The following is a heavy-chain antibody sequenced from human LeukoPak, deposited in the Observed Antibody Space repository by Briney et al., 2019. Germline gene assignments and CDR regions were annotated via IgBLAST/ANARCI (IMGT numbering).Heavy chain of an antibody. D-gene: IGHD3-10*01. CDR1: GYSITSSW. Sequence: PGESLEISCQASGYSITSSWIGWARQMPGKGLEWMAIINPGDSDTRYSPSFQGQVTISADKSISTVYLQWGSLKASDTAMYYCARQPGAGWFDPWGQGTLVAVSS. V-gene: IGHV5-51*01. CDR3: ARQPGAGWFDP. J-gene: IGHJ5*02. CDR2: INPGDSDT.